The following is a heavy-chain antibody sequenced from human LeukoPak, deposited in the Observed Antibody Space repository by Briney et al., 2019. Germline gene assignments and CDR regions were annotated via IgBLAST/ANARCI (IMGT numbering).Heavy chain of an antibody. CDR1: GYTFTSYG. J-gene: IGHJ5*02. V-gene: IGHV1-2*02. CDR3: ARVRVRYYDSSGYYSWFDP. D-gene: IGHD3-22*01. Sequence: ASVKVSCKASGYTFTSYGISWVRQAPGQGLEWMGWINPNSGGTNYAQKFQGRVTMTRDTSISTAYMELSRLRSDDTAVYYCARVRVRYYDSSGYYSWFDPWGQGTLVTVSS. CDR2: INPNSGGT.